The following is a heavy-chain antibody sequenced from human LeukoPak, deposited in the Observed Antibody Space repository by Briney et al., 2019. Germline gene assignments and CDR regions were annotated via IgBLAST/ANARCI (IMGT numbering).Heavy chain of an antibody. Sequence: GGSLRLSCAASGFTFSSYAMSWVRQAPGKGLEWVSTIEVGGAITHYAASVKGRFTISRDTSKKILYLQMDSLRPEDTAVYYCAKPLGGSYLFDRWGQGTLVTVSS. V-gene: IGHV3-23*01. CDR2: IEVGGAIT. J-gene: IGHJ4*02. D-gene: IGHD1-26*01. CDR1: GFTFSSYA. CDR3: AKPLGGSYLFDR.